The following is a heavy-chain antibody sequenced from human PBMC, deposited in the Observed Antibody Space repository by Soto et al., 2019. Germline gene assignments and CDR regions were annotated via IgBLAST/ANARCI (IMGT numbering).Heavy chain of an antibody. CDR3: ARESGGYDSSTRYGLDV. CDR1: GGSISSVGHD. V-gene: IGHV4-31*03. Sequence: SETLSLTCSVSGGSISSVGHDWTWIRQQPGKGLEWIGYIYYSGSTDYNPSLKSRVTISVDRSKNQFSLNLSSVTAADTAIYYCARESGGYDSSTRYGLDVWGQGTTVTVSS. D-gene: IGHD6-25*01. CDR2: IYYSGST. J-gene: IGHJ6*02.